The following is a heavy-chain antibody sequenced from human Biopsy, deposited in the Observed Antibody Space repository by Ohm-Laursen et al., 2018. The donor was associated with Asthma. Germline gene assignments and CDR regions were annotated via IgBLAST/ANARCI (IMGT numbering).Heavy chain of an antibody. CDR1: GDSFSDYA. V-gene: IGHV1-69*01. D-gene: IGHD5-12*01. J-gene: IGHJ6*02. CDR2: LIPVLGTP. Sequence: SSVKVSCKASGDSFSDYAISWVRQAPGQGLEWMGGLIPVLGTPDHAQMFEGRVTITADESTSTAYMELSSLSSEDTAVYYCARGYSDSDRIVYYYSGLEVWGQGTTVTVSS. CDR3: ARGYSDSDRIVYYYSGLEV.